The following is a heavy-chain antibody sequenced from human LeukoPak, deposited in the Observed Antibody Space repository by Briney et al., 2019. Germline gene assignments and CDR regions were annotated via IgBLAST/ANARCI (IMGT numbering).Heavy chain of an antibody. Sequence: GGSLRLSCAASKFAFSSYAMSWVRQAPGKGLEWVSAISGSGGSTYYADSVKGRFTISRDNSKNTLYLQMNSLRAEDTAVYYCAKDRHSGSYYRSGAFDIWGQGTMVTVSS. V-gene: IGHV3-23*01. CDR3: AKDRHSGSYYRSGAFDI. D-gene: IGHD1-26*01. CDR2: ISGSGGST. J-gene: IGHJ3*02. CDR1: KFAFSSYA.